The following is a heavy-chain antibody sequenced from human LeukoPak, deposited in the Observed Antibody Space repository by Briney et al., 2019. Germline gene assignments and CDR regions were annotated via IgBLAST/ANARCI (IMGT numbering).Heavy chain of an antibody. J-gene: IGHJ3*02. V-gene: IGHV1-2*02. CDR3: ARDGGIAAAGHDAFDI. D-gene: IGHD6-13*01. CDR2: INPNSGGT. Sequence: ASVKVSCKASGYTFTGYYMHWVRQAPGQGLEWMGWINPNSGGTNYAQKFQGRVTMTRDTSISTAYMELSRLRSDDTAVYYCARDGGIAAAGHDAFDIWGQGTMVTVSS. CDR1: GYTFTGYY.